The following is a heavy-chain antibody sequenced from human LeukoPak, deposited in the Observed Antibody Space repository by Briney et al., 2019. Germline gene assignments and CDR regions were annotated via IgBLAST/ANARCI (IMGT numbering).Heavy chain of an antibody. CDR1: GFSFSDHY. Sequence: GGSLRLSCAASGFSFSDHYMDWVRQAPGKGLEWVGRTRNKANGYTTEYAASVKGRFTISRDDSKNSLYLQMNSLKTEDTAVFYCARETYDSSGYFYMDVWGKGTTVTVSS. CDR3: ARETYDSSGYFYMDV. D-gene: IGHD3-22*01. V-gene: IGHV3-72*01. CDR2: TRNKANGYTT. J-gene: IGHJ6*03.